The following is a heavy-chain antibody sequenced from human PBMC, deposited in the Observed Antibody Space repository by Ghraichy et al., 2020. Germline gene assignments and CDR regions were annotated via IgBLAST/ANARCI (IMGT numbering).Heavy chain of an antibody. CDR3: ARVLNLNYGYYFDY. CDR1: GGSISSGGYY. V-gene: IGHV4-31*03. CDR2: IYYSGST. Sequence: SETLSLTCTVSGGSISSGGYYWSWIRQHPGKGLEWIGYIYYSGSTYYNPSLKSRVTISVDTSKNQFSLKLSSVTAADTAVYYCARVLNLNYGYYFDYWGQGTLVTVSS. J-gene: IGHJ4*02. D-gene: IGHD4-11*01.